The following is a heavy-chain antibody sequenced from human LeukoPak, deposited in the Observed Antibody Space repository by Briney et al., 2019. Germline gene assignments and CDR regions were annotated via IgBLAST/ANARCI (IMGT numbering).Heavy chain of an antibody. J-gene: IGHJ6*02. CDR3: ARDSGLGYCSGGSCYQRKDYYYYGMDV. Sequence: ASVKVSCKASGYTFTSYGISWVRQAPGQGLEWMGWISAYNGNTNYAQKLQGRVTMTTDTSTSTAYMELRSLRSDDMAVYYCARDSGLGYCSGGSCYQRKDYYYYGMDVWGQGTTVTVSS. CDR2: ISAYNGNT. D-gene: IGHD2-15*01. V-gene: IGHV1-18*03. CDR1: GYTFTSYG.